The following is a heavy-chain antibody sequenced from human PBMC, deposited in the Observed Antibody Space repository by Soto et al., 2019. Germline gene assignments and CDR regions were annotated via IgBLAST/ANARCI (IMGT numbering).Heavy chain of an antibody. Sequence: EVRLVEAGGGMIQPGLSLRLSCAASGLSVSDNYMSWVRKAPGKGLEWVSVIYSDGGTDYADSVRVRFTISRDNSKNTLYLEMNRLRFDDTVVFYCARGLDGFASWCDNGIDVWGPGTKVTVAS. CDR3: ARGLDGFASWCDNGIDV. CDR1: GLSVSDNY. D-gene: IGHD2-8*02. CDR2: IYSDGGT. J-gene: IGHJ6*02. V-gene: IGHV3-53*01.